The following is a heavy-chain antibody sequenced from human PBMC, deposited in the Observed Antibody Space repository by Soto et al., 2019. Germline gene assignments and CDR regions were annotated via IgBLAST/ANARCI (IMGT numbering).Heavy chain of an antibody. CDR1: GGSFSGYY. CDR3: AREGDYVGALDY. V-gene: IGHV4-34*01. Sequence: QVQLQQWGAGLLKPSETLSLTCAVYGGSFSGYYWCWIRQPPGKGLEWIGEINHSGSTNYNPSLKSRVTISVDTSKNQFSLKVSSVTAADTAVYYCAREGDYVGALDYWGQGTLVTVSS. J-gene: IGHJ4*02. D-gene: IGHD4-17*01. CDR2: INHSGST.